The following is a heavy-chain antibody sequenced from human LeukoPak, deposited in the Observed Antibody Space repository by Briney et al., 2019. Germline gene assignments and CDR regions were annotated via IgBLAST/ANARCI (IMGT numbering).Heavy chain of an antibody. CDR2: IYTSGST. J-gene: IGHJ4*02. V-gene: IGHV4-4*07. D-gene: IGHD3-16*02. CDR1: GGSISSYY. Sequence: PSETLSLTCTVSGGSISSYYWSRIRQPAGKGLEWSGRIYTSGSTNYNPSLKSRVTMSVDTSKNQFSLKLSSVTAADTAVYYCARDRNDYVWGSYHLYWGQGTLVTVSS. CDR3: ARDRNDYVWGSYHLY.